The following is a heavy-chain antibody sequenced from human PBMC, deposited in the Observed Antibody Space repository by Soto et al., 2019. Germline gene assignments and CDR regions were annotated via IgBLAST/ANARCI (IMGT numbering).Heavy chain of an antibody. CDR3: ARTQDFWINKNDKDLYYCGMDG. D-gene: IGHD3-3*01. CDR2: IYYSGST. Sequence: SETLSLTCTVSGGSISSGGYYWSWIRQHPGKGLEWIGYIYYSGSTYYNPSLKSRVTISVDTSKNQFSLKLSSVTAADTAVYYCARTQDFWINKNDKDLYYCGMDGRGQVTTITVSS. CDR1: GGSISSGGYY. V-gene: IGHV4-31*03. J-gene: IGHJ6*02.